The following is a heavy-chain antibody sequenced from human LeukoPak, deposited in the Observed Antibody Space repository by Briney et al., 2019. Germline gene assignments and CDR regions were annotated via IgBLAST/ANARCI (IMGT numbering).Heavy chain of an antibody. D-gene: IGHD3-10*01. CDR3: ARASMNYYGSGRYYYYYYMDV. CDR1: GFTFSSYE. V-gene: IGHV3-48*03. CDR2: ISSSGSTI. J-gene: IGHJ6*03. Sequence: PGGSLRLSCAASGFTFSSYEMNWVRQAPGKGLEWVSYISSSGSTIYYADSVKGRFTISRDNAKNSLYLQMNSLRAEDTAVYYCARASMNYYGSGRYYYYYYMDVWGKGTTVTISS.